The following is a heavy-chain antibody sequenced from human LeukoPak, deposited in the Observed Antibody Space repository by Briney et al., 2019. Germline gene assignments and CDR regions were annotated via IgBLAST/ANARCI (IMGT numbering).Heavy chain of an antibody. V-gene: IGHV3-48*02. D-gene: IGHD7-27*01. CDR3: ARDGNWGTTDAYLNY. CDR2: ISTTGTTI. CDR1: GFTFSAYH. J-gene: IGHJ4*02. Sequence: GGSLRLSCAASGFTFSAYHINWVRQAPGKGLEWISYISTTGTTIHYADSVKGRFAISRDNAKSSLYLQMNSLRDEDTAVYYCARDGNWGTTDAYLNYWGQGTLVTVSS.